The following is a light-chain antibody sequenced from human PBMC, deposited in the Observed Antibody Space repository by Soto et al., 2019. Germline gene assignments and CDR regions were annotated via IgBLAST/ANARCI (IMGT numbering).Light chain of an antibody. CDR3: KQRNIWPPVT. Sequence: EIVLTQSPATLSLSPGESATLSCLASPSVTNYLAWYQQKPGQAPRLVIYGAFNRATGIPARFSGSGSGTDFTLTISSLEPEDFAVYYCKQRNIWPPVTFGQGTRLEIK. CDR1: PSVTNY. CDR2: GAF. J-gene: IGKJ5*01. V-gene: IGKV3-11*01.